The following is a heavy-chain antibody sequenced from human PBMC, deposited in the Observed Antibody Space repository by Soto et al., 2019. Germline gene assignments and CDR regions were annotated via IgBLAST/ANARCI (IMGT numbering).Heavy chain of an antibody. CDR1: GGSISSYY. CDR2: IYYSGST. CDR3: AXXYSSXXAPLGTYYYYMDV. J-gene: IGHJ6*03. V-gene: IGHV4-59*08. D-gene: IGHD1-1*01. Sequence: TXSLTCTVTGGSISSYYWSWIRQPPGKGLEWIGYIYYSGSTNYNPSLKSRVTISVDTSKNQFSLKLSSGTAADTAGYYGAXXYSSXXAPLGTYYYYMDVFCKGAAVTVSS.